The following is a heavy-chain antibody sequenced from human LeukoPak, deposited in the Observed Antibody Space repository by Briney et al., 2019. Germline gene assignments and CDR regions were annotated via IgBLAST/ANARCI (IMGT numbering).Heavy chain of an antibody. Sequence: SETLSLTCTVSGGSISSYYWSWIRQPAGKGLEWIGRIYTSGSTNYNPSLKSRVTMSVDTSKNQSSLKLSSVTAADTAVYYCARESGYYYDSSGYGPHYYYYYYMDVWGKGTTVTVSS. D-gene: IGHD3-22*01. J-gene: IGHJ6*03. CDR3: ARESGYYYDSSGYGPHYYYYYYMDV. CDR1: GGSISSYY. V-gene: IGHV4-4*07. CDR2: IYTSGST.